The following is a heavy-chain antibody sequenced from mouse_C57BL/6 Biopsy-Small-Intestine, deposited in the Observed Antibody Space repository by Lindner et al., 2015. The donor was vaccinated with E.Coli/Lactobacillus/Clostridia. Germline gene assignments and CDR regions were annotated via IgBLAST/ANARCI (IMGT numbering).Heavy chain of an antibody. D-gene: IGHD1-1*01. CDR2: INPNYGIT. J-gene: IGHJ2*01. V-gene: IGHV1-39*01. CDR1: GHSFTDYN. Sequence: VQLQESGPELVKPGASVKISCKASGHSFTDYNMNWVKQSNGKSLEWIGVINPNYGITSYNQKFKGKATLTVDQSSSTAYMQLNSLTSEDSAVYYCARRTYGSGPFDYWGQGTTLTVSS. CDR3: ARRTYGSGPFDY.